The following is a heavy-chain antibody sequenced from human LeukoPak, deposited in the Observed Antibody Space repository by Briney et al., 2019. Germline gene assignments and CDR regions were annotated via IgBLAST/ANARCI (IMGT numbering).Heavy chain of an antibody. D-gene: IGHD3-3*01. Sequence: SETLSLTCTVSGGSISSSSYYWGWIRQPPGKGLEWIGSIYYSGSTYYNPSLKSRVTISVDTSKNQFSLKLSSVTAADTAVYYCARGRYYDFWSGYSYYFDYRGQGTLVTVSS. CDR1: GGSISSSSYY. CDR2: IYYSGST. J-gene: IGHJ4*02. V-gene: IGHV4-39*07. CDR3: ARGRYYDFWSGYSYYFDY.